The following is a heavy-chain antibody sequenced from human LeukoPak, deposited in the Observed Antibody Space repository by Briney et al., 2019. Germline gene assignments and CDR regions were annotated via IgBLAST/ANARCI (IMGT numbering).Heavy chain of an antibody. Sequence: SETLSLTCAVSGYSISSGYYWGWIRQPPGKGLEWIGSIYHSGSTYYNPSLKSRVTISVDTSKNQFSLKLSSVTAADTAVYYCASYGSRRVYYFDYWGQGTWSPSPQ. CDR1: GYSISSGYY. D-gene: IGHD3-10*01. J-gene: IGHJ4*02. V-gene: IGHV4-38-2*01. CDR3: ASYGSRRVYYFDY. CDR2: IYHSGST.